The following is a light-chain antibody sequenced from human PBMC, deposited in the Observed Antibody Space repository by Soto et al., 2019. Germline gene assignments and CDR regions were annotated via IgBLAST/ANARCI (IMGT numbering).Light chain of an antibody. CDR1: QGISRS. J-gene: IGKJ5*01. CDR2: DAS. CDR3: QQFNNYPRT. V-gene: IGKV1D-13*01. Sequence: AIQLTQSPSSLSASVGDRVTITCRASQGISRSLAWYQQKPGKAPKLLIYDASSLESGVPSRFSGSGSGTDFTLTISSLQPEDFVTYYCQQFNNYPRTFGQGTRREIK.